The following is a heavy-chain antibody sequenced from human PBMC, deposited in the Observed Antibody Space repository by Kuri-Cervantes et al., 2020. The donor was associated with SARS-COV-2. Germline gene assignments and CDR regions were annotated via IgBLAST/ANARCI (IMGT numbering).Heavy chain of an antibody. Sequence: PGGSLRYYYWSWIRPPSGKGLGWSGRIYTRGSSNYNPSLKSRVTISVDTFKNQFSMKLSSVYAEETAVYYCARELTYYDFWRGYSRAYYFDSWGQGTLVTVSS. CDR2: IYTRGSS. D-gene: IGHD3-3*01. J-gene: IGHJ4*02. V-gene: IGHV4-4*07. CDR3: ARELTYYDFWRGYSRAYYFDS. CDR1: GGSLRYYY.